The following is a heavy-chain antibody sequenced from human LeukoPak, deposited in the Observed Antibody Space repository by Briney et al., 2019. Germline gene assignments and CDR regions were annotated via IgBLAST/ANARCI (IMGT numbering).Heavy chain of an antibody. CDR2: ISGSGGST. CDR3: AKMGGVVPAGDGWFDP. CDR1: GFTFSNYA. J-gene: IGHJ5*02. D-gene: IGHD2-2*01. V-gene: IGHV3-23*01. Sequence: PGGSLRLSCAASGFTFSNYAMTWVRQAPGKGLEWVSAISGSGGSTYYADSVKGRFTISRDNSKNTLYLQMNSLRAEDTAVYYCAKMGGVVPAGDGWFDPWGQGTLVTVSS.